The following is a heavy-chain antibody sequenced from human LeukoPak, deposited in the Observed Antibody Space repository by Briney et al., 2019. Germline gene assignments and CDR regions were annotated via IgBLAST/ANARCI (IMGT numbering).Heavy chain of an antibody. CDR3: ARPGAMETFYYDSSGYYYFDY. Sequence: ASVKVSCKASGYTFTSYGISWVRQAPGQRLEWMGWISVYNGNTNYAQKLQGGVTMTTDTSTSTAYMELRSLRSDDTAVYYCARPGAMETFYYDSSGYYYFDYWGQGTLVTVSS. CDR2: ISVYNGNT. J-gene: IGHJ4*02. V-gene: IGHV1-18*01. D-gene: IGHD3-22*01. CDR1: GYTFTSYG.